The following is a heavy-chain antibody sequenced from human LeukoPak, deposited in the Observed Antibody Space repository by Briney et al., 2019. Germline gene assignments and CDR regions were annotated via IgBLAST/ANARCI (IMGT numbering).Heavy chain of an antibody. Sequence: GGSLRLSCAASGFIFSNYWMSWVRQAPGKGLVWVSRINSDGSSTSYADSVKGRFTISRDNAKNTLYLQMNSLRAEDTALYYCAKDIQPGIAVAGFFDYWGQGTLVTVSS. CDR1: GFIFSNYW. D-gene: IGHD6-19*01. V-gene: IGHV3-74*01. J-gene: IGHJ4*02. CDR2: INSDGSST. CDR3: AKDIQPGIAVAGFFDY.